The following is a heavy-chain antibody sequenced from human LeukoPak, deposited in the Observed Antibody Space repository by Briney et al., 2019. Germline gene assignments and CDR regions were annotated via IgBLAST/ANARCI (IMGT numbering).Heavy chain of an antibody. D-gene: IGHD3-9*01. CDR2: ISGSGGST. CDR1: GFIFSSYV. Sequence: GGSLRLSCVASGFIFSSYVMSWVRQAPGKGLEWVSAISGSGGSTYYADSVKGRFTISRDNSKNTLYLQMNSLRAEDTAVYYCAKDRGITISYYFDYWGQGTLVTVSS. J-gene: IGHJ4*02. V-gene: IGHV3-23*01. CDR3: AKDRGITISYYFDY.